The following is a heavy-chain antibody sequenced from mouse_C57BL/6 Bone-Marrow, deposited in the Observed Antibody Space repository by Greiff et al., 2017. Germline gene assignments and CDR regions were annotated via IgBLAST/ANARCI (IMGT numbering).Heavy chain of an antibody. D-gene: IGHD4-1*01. J-gene: IGHJ3*01. CDR1: GYSITSGYY. Sequence: DVQLQESGPGLVKPSQSLSLTCSVTGYSITSGYYWNWIRQFPGNNLEWMGYISYDGSNNYNPSLNNRISITSDTSKNQFFLNLNSVTTEDTATYYCARAGLGPAWFAYWCQGTLVTVSA. V-gene: IGHV3-6*01. CDR2: ISYDGSN. CDR3: ARAGLGPAWFAY.